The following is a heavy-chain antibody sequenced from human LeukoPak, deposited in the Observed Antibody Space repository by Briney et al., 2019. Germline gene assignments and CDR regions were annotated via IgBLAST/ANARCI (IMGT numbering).Heavy chain of an antibody. J-gene: IGHJ6*02. V-gene: IGHV1-2*02. CDR2: INPNSGGT. CDR3: ARVPPHYYYGMDV. CDR1: GYTFTGYY. Sequence: GASVKVSCKASGYTFTGYYMHWMRQAPGQGLEWMGWINPNSGGTNYAQKFQGRVTMTRDTSISTAYMELSRLRSDDTAVYYCARVPPHYYYGMDVWGQGTTVTVS.